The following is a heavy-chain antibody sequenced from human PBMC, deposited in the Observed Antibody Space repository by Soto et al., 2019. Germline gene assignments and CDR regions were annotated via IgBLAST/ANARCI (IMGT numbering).Heavy chain of an antibody. CDR2: TRNKAKSYTT. D-gene: IGHD3-10*01. Sequence: PRGSLRLSCAVSGFTFSAHYMDWVRQAPGKGLEWVGRTRNKAKSYTTEYAASVKGRFTISRDDSQNSVHLQMNSLNTEDTAVYYCARWSGDYGSGSYSGHFAYWGQGTPVLGSS. V-gene: IGHV3-72*01. J-gene: IGHJ1*01. CDR1: GFTFSAHY. CDR3: ARWSGDYGSGSYSGHFAY.